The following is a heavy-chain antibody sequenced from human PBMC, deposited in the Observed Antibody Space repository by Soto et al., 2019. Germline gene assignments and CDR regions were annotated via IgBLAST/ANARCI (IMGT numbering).Heavy chain of an antibody. CDR3: ATSNGYYYDSSGFPAIWYFDL. CDR1: GGTFSSYA. D-gene: IGHD3-22*01. Sequence: ASVKVSCKASGGTFSSYAISWVRQAPGQGLEWMGGIIPIFGTANYAQKFQGRVTITADESTSTAYMELSSLRSEDTAVYYCATSNGYYYDSSGFPAIWYFDLWGRGTLVTVS. CDR2: IIPIFGTA. V-gene: IGHV1-69*13. J-gene: IGHJ2*01.